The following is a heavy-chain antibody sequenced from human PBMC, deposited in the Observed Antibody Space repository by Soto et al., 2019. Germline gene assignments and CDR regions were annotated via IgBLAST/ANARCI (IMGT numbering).Heavy chain of an antibody. V-gene: IGHV3-21*01. CDR1: GFTFSIYS. J-gene: IGHJ4*02. D-gene: IGHD3-9*01. CDR2: ISSSSSYI. CDR3: AQSNILTGPDY. Sequence: GSLRLSCAASGFTFSIYSMNWVRQAPGKGLEWVSSISSSSSYIYYADSVKGRFTISRDNAKNSLYLQMNSLRAEDTAVYYCAQSNILTGPDYWGQGTLVTVSS.